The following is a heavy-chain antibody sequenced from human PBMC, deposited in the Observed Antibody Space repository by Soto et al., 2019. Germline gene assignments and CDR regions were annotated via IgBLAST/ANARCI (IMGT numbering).Heavy chain of an antibody. J-gene: IGHJ4*02. D-gene: IGHD2-15*01. CDR3: ARERASGGSWTIDF. CDR1: GFCFSDYY. V-gene: IGHV3-11*06. CDR2: ISSSSTYT. Sequence: GGSLRLSCAASGFCFSDYYMTWIRQAPGKGLEWVSYISSSSTYTNHADSVKGRFTMSRDNAKNSLYLQMNSLRAEDTAVYYCARERASGGSWTIDFWGQGTPVTVS.